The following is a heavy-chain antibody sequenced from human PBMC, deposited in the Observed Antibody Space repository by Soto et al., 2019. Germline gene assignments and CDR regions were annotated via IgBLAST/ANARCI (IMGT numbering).Heavy chain of an antibody. Sequence: GASVKVSCKASGYTFTGYYMHWVRQAPGQGLEWMGWINPNSGGTNYAQKFQGWVTMTRDTSISTAYMELSRLRSDDTAVYYCARTYDSSGYDVGFDYWGQGTLVTVSS. CDR3: ARTYDSSGYDVGFDY. V-gene: IGHV1-2*04. CDR2: INPNSGGT. D-gene: IGHD3-22*01. CDR1: GYTFTGYY. J-gene: IGHJ4*02.